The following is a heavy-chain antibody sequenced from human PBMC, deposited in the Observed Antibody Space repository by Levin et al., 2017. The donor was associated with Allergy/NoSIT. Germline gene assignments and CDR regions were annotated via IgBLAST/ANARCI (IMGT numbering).Heavy chain of an antibody. CDR3: AKALTDSYGTGGGYYYYYGMDV. V-gene: IGHV3-9*01. J-gene: IGHJ6*02. Sequence: SLKISCAASGFTFDDYAMHWVRQAPGKGLEWVSGISWNSGSIGYADSVKGRFTISRDNAKNSLYLQMNSLRAEDTALYYCAKALTDSYGTGGGYYYYYGMDVWGQGTTVTVSS. D-gene: IGHD5-18*01. CDR2: ISWNSGSI. CDR1: GFTFDDYA.